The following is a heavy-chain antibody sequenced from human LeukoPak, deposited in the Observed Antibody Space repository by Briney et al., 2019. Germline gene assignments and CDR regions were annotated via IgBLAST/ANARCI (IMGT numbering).Heavy chain of an antibody. CDR1: GGSISSYY. CDR2: IYTSGST. CDR3: ARDSVPGKYSSSSFYYYYYMDV. J-gene: IGHJ6*03. D-gene: IGHD6-6*01. V-gene: IGHV4-4*07. Sequence: PSETLSLTCTVSGGSISSYYWSWIRQPAGKGLEWIGRIYTSGSTNYNPSLKSRVTMSVDTSKNQFSLKLSSVTAADTAVYYCARDSVPGKYSSSSFYYYYYMDVWGKGTTVTVSS.